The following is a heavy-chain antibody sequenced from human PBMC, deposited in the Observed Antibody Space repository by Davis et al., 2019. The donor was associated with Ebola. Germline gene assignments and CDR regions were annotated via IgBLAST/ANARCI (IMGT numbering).Heavy chain of an antibody. CDR3: SKDPGRSPQSPLDY. CDR2: ISGSDAGT. CDR1: GFTFSSYA. Sequence: PGGSLRLSCAASGFTFSSYAMSWVRQAPGKGLEWVSAISGSDAGTYYADSVKGRFTISRDNSKNMLYLQMNSLRAEDTGVYYCSKDPGRSPQSPLDYWGQGTLVTVSS. J-gene: IGHJ4*02. V-gene: IGHV3-23*01.